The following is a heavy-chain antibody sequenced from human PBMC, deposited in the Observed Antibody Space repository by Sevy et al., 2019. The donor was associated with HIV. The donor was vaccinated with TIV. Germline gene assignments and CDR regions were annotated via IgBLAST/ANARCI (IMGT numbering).Heavy chain of an antibody. D-gene: IGHD3-9*01. CDR2: INPSGGST. V-gene: IGHV1-46*01. CDR1: GYTFTSYY. CDR3: ARDSDNYDILTGYYPFDY. Sequence: ASVKVSCKASGYTFTSYYMHWVRQAPGQGLEWMGIINPSGGSTSYAQKFQGRVTMTRDTSTSTVYMELSSLGSEVTAVYYCARDSDNYDILTGYYPFDYWGQGTLVTVSS. J-gene: IGHJ4*02.